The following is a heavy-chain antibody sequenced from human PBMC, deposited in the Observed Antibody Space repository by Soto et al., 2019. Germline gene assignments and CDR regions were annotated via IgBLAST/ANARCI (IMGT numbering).Heavy chain of an antibody. V-gene: IGHV3-23*01. D-gene: IGHD3-22*01. J-gene: IGHJ5*02. CDR2: ISCSGGST. CDR1: GLTFGIHA. Sequence: GGSLRLSCSASGLTFGIHAMSWVRQAPGKGLEWVSAISCSGGSTYYADSVKGRFTISRDNSKNTLYLQMNSLRAEDTAVYYCAKDRPDYYDSSGLNWFDPWGQGTLVTVSS. CDR3: AKDRPDYYDSSGLNWFDP.